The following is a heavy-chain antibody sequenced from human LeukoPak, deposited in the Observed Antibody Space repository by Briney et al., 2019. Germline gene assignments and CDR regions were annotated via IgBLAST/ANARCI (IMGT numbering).Heavy chain of an antibody. CDR1: GFTLSDYY. Sequence: GGSLRLSCAAYGFTLSDYYMSWISQAQGKGREWVSFISKDGRTMSYADSAKGRFTISRDNAKNSLYLQMNSLTSHDTAVYFCARVRGSYSSDYWGQGTLVTVSS. D-gene: IGHD5-12*01. V-gene: IGHV3-11*01. CDR2: ISKDGRTM. J-gene: IGHJ4*02. CDR3: ARVRGSYSSDY.